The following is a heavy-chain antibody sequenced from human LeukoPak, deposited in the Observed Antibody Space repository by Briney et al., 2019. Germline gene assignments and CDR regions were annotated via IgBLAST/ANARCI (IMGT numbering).Heavy chain of an antibody. CDR3: ARSFHSSSWYFDY. D-gene: IGHD6-13*01. J-gene: IGHJ4*02. Sequence: SETLSLTCTVSSGPISTYYWSWIRQPPGKGLEWIGYIYYSGSTNYNPSLNSRVTISVDTSKNQFSLKLSSVTAADTAVYYCARSFHSSSWYFDYWGQGTLVTVS. CDR2: IYYSGST. CDR1: SGPISTYY. V-gene: IGHV4-59*08.